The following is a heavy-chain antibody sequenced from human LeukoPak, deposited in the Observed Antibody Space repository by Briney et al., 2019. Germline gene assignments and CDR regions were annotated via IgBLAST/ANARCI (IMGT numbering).Heavy chain of an antibody. CDR2: VIPMFGRT. J-gene: IGHJ1*01. D-gene: IGHD3-10*01. CDR1: GGTFSGYA. V-gene: IGHV1-69*13. CDR3: ARDQGLWFGELLPHGEYFQH. Sequence: SVKVSCKASGGTFSGYAFSWVRQAPGQGLEWMGGVIPMFGRTNYAQTFQGRVTITADESTSTAYMELTSLRSDDTAVYYCARDQGLWFGELLPHGEYFQHWGQCTLVTVSS.